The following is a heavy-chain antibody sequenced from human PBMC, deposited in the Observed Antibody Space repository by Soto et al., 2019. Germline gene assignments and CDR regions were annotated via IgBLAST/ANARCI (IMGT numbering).Heavy chain of an antibody. Sequence: ASVKVSCKASGYRFTPYTMYWVRQAPGQRLEWMGWINTGNGNTKYSKKFQGRVTITRDTSASTAYMEPSSLKSEDTAVYYCARVYRGSSLGYWGQGAVVTVSS. CDR1: GYRFTPYT. CDR3: ARVYRGSSLGY. J-gene: IGHJ4*02. V-gene: IGHV1-3*04. D-gene: IGHD1-26*01. CDR2: INTGNGNT.